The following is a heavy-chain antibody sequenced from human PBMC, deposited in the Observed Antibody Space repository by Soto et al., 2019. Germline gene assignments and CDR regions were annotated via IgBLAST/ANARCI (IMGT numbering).Heavy chain of an antibody. CDR3: VREDGGGPFDY. D-gene: IGHD2-15*01. V-gene: IGHV3-23*01. CDR1: GFTFSGYA. J-gene: IGHJ4*02. Sequence: EVQLLDSGGGLVQPGGSLRPSCEASGFTFSGYAMNWVRQAPGKGLEWVSYISAHGRDIDFADSVKGRFTISRDNSKNTLSLQMNSLRADDTALYYCVREDGGGPFDYWGQGTLVTVSS. CDR2: ISAHGRDI.